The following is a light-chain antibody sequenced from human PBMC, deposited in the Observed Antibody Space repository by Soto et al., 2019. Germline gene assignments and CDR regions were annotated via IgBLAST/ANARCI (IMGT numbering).Light chain of an antibody. CDR1: QSVSSSY. Sequence: EIVLTHSPGTLTLSPGERATLSSRASQSVSSSYLAWYQQKPGQAPRLPIYGASSRATGIPDRFSGSGSGTDFTLTISRLEPEDFAVYYCQQYGSSPWTFGQGTKV. CDR2: GAS. V-gene: IGKV3-20*01. J-gene: IGKJ1*01. CDR3: QQYGSSPWT.